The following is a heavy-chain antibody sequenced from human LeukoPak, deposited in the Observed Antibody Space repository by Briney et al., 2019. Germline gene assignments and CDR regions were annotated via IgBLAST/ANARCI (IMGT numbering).Heavy chain of an antibody. CDR1: GFTFSSYS. J-gene: IGHJ5*02. CDR2: IGGSGVMT. V-gene: IGHV3-23*01. D-gene: IGHD1-1*01. Sequence: GGSLRLSCAASGFTFSSYSMNWVRQAPGKGLEWVSSIGGSGVMTYYADPVKGRFTISRDNSKNALYLQMNSLRAEDTAVYYCAKGSTGTTGGWFDPLGPGNPGHRLL. CDR3: AKGSTGTTGGWFDP.